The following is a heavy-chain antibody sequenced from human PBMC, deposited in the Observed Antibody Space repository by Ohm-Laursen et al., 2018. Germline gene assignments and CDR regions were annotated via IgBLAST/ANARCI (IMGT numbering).Heavy chain of an antibody. J-gene: IGHJ4*02. CDR3: ARASSSIAVAGLDY. D-gene: IGHD6-19*01. CDR2: IYSGGST. Sequence: SLRLSCAASGFTFSDYEMNWVRQAPGKGLEWVSVIYSGGSTYYADSVKGRFTISRDNSKNTLYLQMNSLRAEDTAVYYCARASSSIAVAGLDYWGQGTLVTVSS. CDR1: GFTFSDYE. V-gene: IGHV3-66*01.